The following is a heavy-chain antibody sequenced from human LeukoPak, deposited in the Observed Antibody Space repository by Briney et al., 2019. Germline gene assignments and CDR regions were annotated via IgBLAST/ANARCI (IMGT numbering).Heavy chain of an antibody. CDR2: ISSSSGYI. V-gene: IGHV3-21*01. CDR3: ARDASGGYDSGY. D-gene: IGHD5-12*01. CDR1: GFTFSSYS. J-gene: IGHJ4*02. Sequence: GGSLRLSCTASGFTFSSYSMNWVRQAPGKGLEWVSSISSSSGYIYYADSVRGRFTIVRDNSKQYLYLQMNSLRAEDTAVYYCARDASGGYDSGYWGQGTLVTVSS.